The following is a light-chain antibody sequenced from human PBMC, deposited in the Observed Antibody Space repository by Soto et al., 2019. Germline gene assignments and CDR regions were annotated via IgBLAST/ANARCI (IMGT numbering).Light chain of an antibody. J-gene: IGKJ1*01. CDR3: QQYNSYSSGT. CDR2: KAS. V-gene: IGKV1-5*03. Sequence: DIQMTQSPSTLSASVGDRVTITCRASQSIDSWLAWYQQKPGKAPNLLIYKASSLESGVPSRFSGSGSGTEFTLTISSLQPDDFATYYCQQYNSYSSGTFGQGTKVYIK. CDR1: QSIDSW.